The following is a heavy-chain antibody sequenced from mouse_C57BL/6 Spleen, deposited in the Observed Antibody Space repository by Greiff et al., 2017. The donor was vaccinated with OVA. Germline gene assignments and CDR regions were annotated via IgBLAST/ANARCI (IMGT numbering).Heavy chain of an antibody. J-gene: IGHJ4*01. CDR2: IWSGGST. Sequence: VQLQQSGPGLVQPSQSLSITCTVSGFSLTSYGVHWVRQSPGKGLEWLGVIWSGGSTDYNAAFIYRLSISKDNSKSQVFFKMNSLQADDTAIYYCARGRDYGNYDYAMDYWGQGTSVTVSS. D-gene: IGHD2-1*01. CDR3: ARGRDYGNYDYAMDY. CDR1: GFSLTSYG. V-gene: IGHV2-2*01.